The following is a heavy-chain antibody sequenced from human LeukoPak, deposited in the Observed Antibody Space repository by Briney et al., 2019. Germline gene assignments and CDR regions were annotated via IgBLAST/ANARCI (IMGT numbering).Heavy chain of an antibody. J-gene: IGHJ4*02. CDR2: IMHSGGST. V-gene: IGHV3-23*01. CDR3: ARIGLTTGMLPDD. Sequence: GGSLRLSCAPSGFTFSTYTMTWVRQAPGKGLEWVSSIMHSGGSTYYADSVKGRFTISRDNSKNTLYLQMNSLRAADSALYYCARIGLTTGMLPDDWGQGTLVTVSS. D-gene: IGHD1-1*01. CDR1: GFTFSTYT.